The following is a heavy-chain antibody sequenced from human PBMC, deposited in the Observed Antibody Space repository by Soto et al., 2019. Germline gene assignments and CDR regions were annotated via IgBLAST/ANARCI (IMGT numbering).Heavy chain of an antibody. V-gene: IGHV2-5*02. J-gene: IGHJ2*01. Sequence: QITLKESGPTLVTPTQTLTLTCTFSGFSRTTSGVGVGWIRQPPGTALDLLALIYWEDDNRHSTSLKSRLTITNDPSKNQVGRTMTDIDYVNTATYYCAHRPYGGKSYWNFHPWGRDTLVAVSS. CDR1: GFSRTTSGVG. CDR2: IYWEDDN. D-gene: IGHD4-17*01. CDR3: AHRPYGGKSYWNFHP.